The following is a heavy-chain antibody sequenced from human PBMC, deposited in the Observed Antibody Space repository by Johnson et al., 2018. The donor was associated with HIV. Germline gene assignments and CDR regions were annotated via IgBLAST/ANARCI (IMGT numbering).Heavy chain of an antibody. V-gene: IGHV3-66*01. D-gene: IGHD5-24*01. CDR2: IYSGGST. Sequence: VQLVESGGGVVQPGGSLRLSCAASGFTVSSNYMTWVRQAPGKGLEWVSVIYSGGSTYYADSVKGRFTISRDNSKNTLYLQMNSLRAEDTAVYYCARDGRDGYNYRWLLGAFDIWGQGTMVTVS. CDR1: GFTVSSNY. J-gene: IGHJ3*02. CDR3: ARDGRDGYNYRWLLGAFDI.